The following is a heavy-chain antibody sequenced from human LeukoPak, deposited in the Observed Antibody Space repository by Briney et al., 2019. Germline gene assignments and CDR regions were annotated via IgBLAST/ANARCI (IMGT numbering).Heavy chain of an antibody. J-gene: IGHJ4*02. CDR2: ISSSSIYI. D-gene: IGHD5-18*01. V-gene: IGHV3-21*01. Sequence: GGSLRLSCAASGFTLSSYSMNWVRQAPGKGLEWVSSISSSSIYIYYADSLKGRFTISRDNAKNSLYLQMNSLGAEDTAVYYCAREREYNYGHMLGYWGQGTLVTVSS. CDR3: AREREYNYGHMLGY. CDR1: GFTLSSYS.